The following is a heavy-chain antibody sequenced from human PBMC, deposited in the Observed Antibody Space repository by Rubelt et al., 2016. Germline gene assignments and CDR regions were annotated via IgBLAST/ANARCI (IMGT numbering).Heavy chain of an antibody. CDR3: ASPPYDILTGYDYYYGMDV. V-gene: IGHV1-69*06. J-gene: IGHJ6*02. CDR1: GGTFSSYA. CDR2: IIPIFGTA. D-gene: IGHD3-9*01. Sequence: QVQLVQSGAEVKKPGSSVKVSCKASGGTFSSYAISWVRQAPGHGLEWMGGIIPIFGTANYAQKFQGRVTITADKSTSTAYMELSSLRSEDTAVYYCASPPYDILTGYDYYYGMDVWGQGTTVTVSS.